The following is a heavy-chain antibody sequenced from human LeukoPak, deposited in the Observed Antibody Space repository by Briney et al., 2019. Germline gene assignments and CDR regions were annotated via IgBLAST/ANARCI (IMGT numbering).Heavy chain of an antibody. CDR2: IYSGGET. Sequence: SETLSLTCTVSGDSISSSHYYWGWIRQSPGKGLEWIGSIYSGGETHYNPSLNSRVTIFLDTSKNRLSLNLISVTATDTAVYYCVRDYSNFVQGDWGQGTLVTVSS. V-gene: IGHV4-39*02. CDR3: VRDYSNFVQGD. D-gene: IGHD4-11*01. CDR1: GDSISSSHYY. J-gene: IGHJ4*02.